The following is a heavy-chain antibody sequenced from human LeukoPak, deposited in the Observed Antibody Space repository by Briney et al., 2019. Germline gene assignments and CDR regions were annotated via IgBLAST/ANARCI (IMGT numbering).Heavy chain of an antibody. J-gene: IGHJ6*01. Sequence: SETLSLTCTVSGGSISSYYWSWIRQPPGKGLEWIGYIYYSERTNYNPSLKSRVTISVDTSKNQFSLELSSVTAADTAVYYCARAGGEHSNLGTYYYYGMDVWAQGTTVTVSS. CDR1: GGSISSYY. D-gene: IGHD3-10*01. CDR3: ARAGGEHSNLGTYYYYGMDV. CDR2: IYYSERT. V-gene: IGHV4-59*01.